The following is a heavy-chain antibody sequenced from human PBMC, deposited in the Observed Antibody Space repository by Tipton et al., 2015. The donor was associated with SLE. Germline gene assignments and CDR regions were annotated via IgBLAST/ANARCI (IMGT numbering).Heavy chain of an antibody. Sequence: TLSLTCTISGGSIYNYYWNWIRQSPGKGLEWIGHVYHSGSTIYNPSLKSRVTISIDTSKKEFSLNLTYVTAADTAVYYCARGLFGWELPYWGQGTLVTVSS. J-gene: IGHJ4*02. V-gene: IGHV4-59*12. CDR3: ARGLFGWELPY. CDR2: VYHSGST. CDR1: GGSIYNYY. D-gene: IGHD1-26*01.